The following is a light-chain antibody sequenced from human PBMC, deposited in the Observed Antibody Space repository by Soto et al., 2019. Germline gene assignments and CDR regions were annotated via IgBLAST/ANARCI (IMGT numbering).Light chain of an antibody. CDR3: QLYNSYWT. CDR2: DAS. J-gene: IGKJ1*01. V-gene: IGKV1-5*01. CDR1: QSISSW. Sequence: DIQMTQSPSTLSASVGDRVTITCRASQSISSWLAWYQQKPGKAPKLLIYDASSLESGVPSRFSGSGSGTEFPLTISSLQPDDFATYYCQLYNSYWTFGQGTKVEIK.